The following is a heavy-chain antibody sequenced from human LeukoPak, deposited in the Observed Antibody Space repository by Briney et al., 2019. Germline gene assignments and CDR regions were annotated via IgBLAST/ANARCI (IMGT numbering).Heavy chain of an antibody. CDR1: GYTFTSYA. J-gene: IGHJ4*02. CDR2: INTGNGNT. V-gene: IGHV1-3*03. CDR3: ASCQGAATGPSDY. Sequence: GASVKVSCKASGYTFTSYAMHWVRQAPGQRLEWMGWINTGNGNTKYSQEFQGRVTITRDTSASTAYMELSSLRSDDMAVYYCASCQGAATGPSDYWSQGTLVTVSS. D-gene: IGHD6-13*01.